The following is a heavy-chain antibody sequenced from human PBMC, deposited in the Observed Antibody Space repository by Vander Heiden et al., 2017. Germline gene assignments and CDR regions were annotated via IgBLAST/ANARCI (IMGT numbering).Heavy chain of an antibody. CDR1: GFTFSGHA. V-gene: IGHV3-23*01. CDR3: ARGGYCSSTSCPPDY. Sequence: VQRLESGGDLVQPGGSLRPSCVVSGFTFSGHAMSWVRQDPGKGLEWVAAISGGGGNAYYGDSLKGRFAISRDNSKNTVYLQMNSLRADDTAVYYCARGGYCSSTSCPPDYWGQGTLVTVST. J-gene: IGHJ4*02. CDR2: ISGGGGNA. D-gene: IGHD2-2*01.